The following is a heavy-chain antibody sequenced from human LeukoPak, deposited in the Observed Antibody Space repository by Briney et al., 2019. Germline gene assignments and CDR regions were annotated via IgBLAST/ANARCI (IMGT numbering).Heavy chain of an antibody. V-gene: IGHV1-46*01. CDR2: INPSGGST. Sequence: ASVKVSCKASGYTFTSYYMRWVRQAPGQGLEWMGIINPSGGSTSYAQKFQGRVTMTRDTSTSTVYMELSSLRSEDTAVYYCARESASEGYFDYWGQGTLVTVSS. J-gene: IGHJ4*02. CDR1: GYTFTSYY. CDR3: ARESASEGYFDY.